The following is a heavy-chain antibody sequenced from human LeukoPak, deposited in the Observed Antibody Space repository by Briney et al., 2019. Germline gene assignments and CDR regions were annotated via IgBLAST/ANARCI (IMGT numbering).Heavy chain of an antibody. CDR2: ISGDGGST. CDR1: LFTFYEYT. V-gene: IGHV3-43*02. CDR3: AKYFGCLKFDY. D-gene: IGHD3-10*01. J-gene: IGHJ4*02. Sequence: GGSLRLSCAASLFTFYEYTTHSVRQAPGKGLEWVSLISGDGGSTYYADSVKGRFTISRDNSKNSLYLQMNSLRTEDTALYYCAKYFGCLKFDYWGQGTLVTVSS.